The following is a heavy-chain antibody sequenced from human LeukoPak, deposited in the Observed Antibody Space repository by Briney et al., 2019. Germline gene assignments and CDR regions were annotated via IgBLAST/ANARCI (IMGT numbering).Heavy chain of an antibody. CDR3: ASDAYDILT. D-gene: IGHD3-9*01. Sequence: SETLSLTCTVSGGSISSYYWSWIRQPPGKGLEWIGSIYYSGSTYYNPSLKSRVTISVDTSKNQFSLKLSSVTAADTAVYYCASDAYDILTWGQGTLVTVSS. CDR1: GGSISSYY. CDR2: IYYSGST. V-gene: IGHV4-39*07. J-gene: IGHJ5*02.